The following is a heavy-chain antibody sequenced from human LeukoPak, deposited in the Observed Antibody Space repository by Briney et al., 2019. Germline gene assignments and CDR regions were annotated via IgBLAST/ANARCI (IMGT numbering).Heavy chain of an antibody. J-gene: IGHJ4*02. V-gene: IGHV4-39*01. CDR2: IYYSGST. D-gene: IGHD3-3*01. CDR1: GGSISSSSYY. Sequence: SETLSLTCTVSGGSISSSSYYWGWIRQPPGKGLEWIGSIYYSGSTYYNPSLKSRVTISVDTSKNQFSLKLSSVTAADTAVYYCAGGLPYYDFWSGYYSLDTGDHWGQGTLVTVSS. CDR3: AGGLPYYDFWSGYYSLDTGDH.